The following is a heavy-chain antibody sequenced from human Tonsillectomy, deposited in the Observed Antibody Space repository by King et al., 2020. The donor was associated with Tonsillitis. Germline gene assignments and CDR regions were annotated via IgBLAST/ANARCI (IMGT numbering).Heavy chain of an antibody. V-gene: IGHV5-51*01. CDR1: GYSFSSHW. CDR2: IYPGDSDT. CDR3: ARLGEHGYKCGLLLHGMDV. J-gene: IGHJ6*02. D-gene: IGHD5-24*01. Sequence: QLVQSGAEVKKPGESLKISCEGSGYSFSSHWIAWVRQMPGKGLEWMGIIYPGDSDTRYSPSFQGQVTISADKSISTAYLQWSSLKASDTAMYYCARLGEHGYKCGLLLHGMDVWGQGTTVTVSS.